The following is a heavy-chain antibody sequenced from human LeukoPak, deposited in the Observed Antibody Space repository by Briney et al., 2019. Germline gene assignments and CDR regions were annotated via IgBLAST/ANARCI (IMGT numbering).Heavy chain of an antibody. J-gene: IGHJ4*02. Sequence: GGSLRLSCAASGFTFSSYEMNWVRQAPGKGLEWVSYISSGSTIYDADSAKGRFTISRDNAKNSLYLQMNSLRAEDTAVYYCARESIAVAGAPFDYWGQGTLVTVSS. CDR2: ISSGSTI. CDR1: GFTFSSYE. D-gene: IGHD6-19*01. CDR3: ARESIAVAGAPFDY. V-gene: IGHV3-48*03.